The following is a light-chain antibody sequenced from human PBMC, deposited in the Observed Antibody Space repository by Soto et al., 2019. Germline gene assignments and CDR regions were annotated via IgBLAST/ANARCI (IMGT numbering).Light chain of an antibody. J-gene: IGLJ1*01. CDR1: SSDVGGYNY. V-gene: IGLV2-11*01. CDR3: CSYAGSYTFYV. Sequence: QSALTQPRSVSGSPGQSVTISCTGNSSDVGGYNYVSWYQQHPGKAPQLMIFDVNKRPSGVPDRFSGSKSGNTASLTISGLQAEDEADYSCCSYAGSYTFYVFGTGTKLTVL. CDR2: DVN.